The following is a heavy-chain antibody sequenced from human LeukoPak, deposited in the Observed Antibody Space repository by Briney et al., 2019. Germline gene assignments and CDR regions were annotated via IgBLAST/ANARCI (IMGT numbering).Heavy chain of an antibody. CDR2: ISSSSSYI. J-gene: IGHJ4*02. CDR3: ARLSTAAADSDY. D-gene: IGHD6-25*01. V-gene: IGHV3-21*01. CDR1: GFTFSSYS. Sequence: GGVLRLSCAASGFTFSSYSMNWVRQAPGKGLEWVSSISSSSSYIYYADSVKGRFTISRDNGKNSLFLQMNSLRAEDTAVYYCARLSTAAADSDYWGQGTLVTVSS.